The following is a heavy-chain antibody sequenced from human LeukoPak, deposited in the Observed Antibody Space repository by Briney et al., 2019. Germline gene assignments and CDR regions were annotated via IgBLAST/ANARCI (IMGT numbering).Heavy chain of an antibody. CDR3: ARVTGGGIQLWFTTRYYFDY. CDR2: ISAYNGNT. D-gene: IGHD5-18*01. CDR1: GYTFTSYG. Sequence: ASVKVSCKASGYTFTSYGISWVRQAPGQGLEWMGWISAYNGNTNYAQKLQGRVTMTTDTSTSTAYMELRGLRSDDTAVYYCARVTGGGIQLWFTTRYYFDYWGQGTLVTVSS. V-gene: IGHV1-18*01. J-gene: IGHJ4*02.